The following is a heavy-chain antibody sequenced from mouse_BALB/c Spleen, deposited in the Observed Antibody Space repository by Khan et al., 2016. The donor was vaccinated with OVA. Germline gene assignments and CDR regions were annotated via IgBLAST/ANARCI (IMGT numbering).Heavy chain of an antibody. CDR3: ARFYDPYYAVDY. D-gene: IGHD2-3*01. J-gene: IGHJ4*01. CDR1: GFSLTNYG. CDR2: IWAVGST. V-gene: IGHV2-9*02. Sequence: QVQLKQSGPGLVAPSQSLSITCTVSGFSLTNYGVNWVRQPPGKGLEWLGVIWAVGSTNSNSALMSRLSISKDNAKSQVFLKMNSLQTDDTAIYYCARFYDPYYAVDYWGPGTSVTVSS.